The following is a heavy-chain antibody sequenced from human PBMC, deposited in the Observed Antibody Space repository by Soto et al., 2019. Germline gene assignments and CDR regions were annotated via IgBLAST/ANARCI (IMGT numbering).Heavy chain of an antibody. CDR1: GFTFSSYG. CDR3: AKQLFPVVTHALVDY. Sequence: QVQLVESGGGVVQPGRSLRLSCAASGFTFSSYGMHWVRQAPGKGLEWVAVISYDGSNKYYADSVKGRFTISRDNSKNTLYLQMNSLRAEDTAVYYCAKQLFPVVTHALVDYWGQGTLVTVSS. D-gene: IGHD2-15*01. CDR2: ISYDGSNK. V-gene: IGHV3-30*18. J-gene: IGHJ4*02.